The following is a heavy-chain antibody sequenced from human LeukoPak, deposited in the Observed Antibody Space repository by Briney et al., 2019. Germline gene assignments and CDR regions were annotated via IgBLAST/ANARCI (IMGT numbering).Heavy chain of an antibody. Sequence: GGSLRLSCAASGFPFSSHGMHWVRQAPGKGLEWVTFIRFDGSNTYYSDSVKGRFTISRDNSKNTLYLQMNSLRVEDTAVYYCAQGHSHTAMYFWGQGTLVTVSS. CDR1: GFPFSSHG. V-gene: IGHV3-30*02. J-gene: IGHJ4*02. CDR2: IRFDGSNT. D-gene: IGHD5-18*01. CDR3: AQGHSHTAMYF.